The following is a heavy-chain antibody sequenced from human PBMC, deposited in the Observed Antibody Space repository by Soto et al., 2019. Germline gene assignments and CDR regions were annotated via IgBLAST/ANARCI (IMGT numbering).Heavy chain of an antibody. CDR3: ARDTHSAGGWFDT. V-gene: IGHV1-69*17. Sequence: QVQLVQSGAEVKKPGSSVKVSGKASGGTSRSLSITWVRQAPGQGLEWMGVITPLFGIPNYPQKFQGRLTITADKYTGTAYLELSSLRSEDTAVYYCARDTHSAGGWFDTWGRGTMVTVSS. CDR1: GGTSRSLS. D-gene: IGHD2-15*01. CDR2: ITPLFGIP. J-gene: IGHJ5*02.